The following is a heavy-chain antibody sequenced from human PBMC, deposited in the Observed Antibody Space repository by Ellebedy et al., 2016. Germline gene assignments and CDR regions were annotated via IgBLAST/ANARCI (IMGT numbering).Heavy chain of an antibody. Sequence: GGSLRLSXAASGIAFSTYGMHWVRQAPGKGLEWVAVISYDGSNKYYADSVEGRFTISRDNSKSTLYLQVNSLRAEDTAVYYCAKAPFYSSQYYNYYYMDVWGKGTTVTVSS. D-gene: IGHD6-13*01. J-gene: IGHJ6*03. CDR2: ISYDGSNK. CDR1: GIAFSTYG. CDR3: AKAPFYSSQYYNYYYMDV. V-gene: IGHV3-30*18.